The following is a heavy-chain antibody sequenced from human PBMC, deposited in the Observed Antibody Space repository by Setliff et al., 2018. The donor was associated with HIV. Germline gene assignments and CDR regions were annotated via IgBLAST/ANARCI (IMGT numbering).Heavy chain of an antibody. CDR2: INRDGSET. D-gene: IGHD2-21*01. V-gene: IGHV3-7*03. J-gene: IGHJ3*01. CDR1: GFTFSSYW. CDR3: AKSWRLESDNSDAFDV. Sequence: GSLRLSCAASGFTFSSYWISWVRQAPGKGLEWVANINRDGSETYYLDSVKGRFTISRDNAQNSLYLQMNTLRIEDTAFYYCAKSWRLESDNSDAFDVWGQVTLVTVSS.